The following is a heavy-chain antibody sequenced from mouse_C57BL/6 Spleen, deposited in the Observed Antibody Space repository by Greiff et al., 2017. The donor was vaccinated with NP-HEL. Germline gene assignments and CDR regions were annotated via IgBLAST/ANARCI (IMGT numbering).Heavy chain of an antibody. D-gene: IGHD2-4*01. CDR3: ARGDYEAYYAMDY. J-gene: IGHJ4*01. CDR2: INPSSGYT. CDR1: GYTFTSYW. Sequence: VQGVESGAELAKPGASVKLSCKASGYTFTSYWMHWVKQRPGQGLEWIGYINPSSGYTKYNQKFKDKATLTADKSSSTAYMQLSSLTYEDSAVYYCARGDYEAYYAMDYWGQGTSVTVSS. V-gene: IGHV1-7*01.